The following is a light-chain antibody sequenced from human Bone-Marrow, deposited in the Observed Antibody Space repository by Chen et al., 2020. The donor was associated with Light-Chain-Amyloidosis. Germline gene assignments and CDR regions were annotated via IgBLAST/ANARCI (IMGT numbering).Light chain of an antibody. Sequence: DIVLPPSPGPLSLSPGEGDNLPCRASQTISSNYLTWYQQKFGQAPRPLIYGSSSRATGIPDRFTGSGSGTDFTLTINRLEPEDFAMYYCQQYGTSPLTFGGGTKVEIK. CDR1: QTISSNY. CDR3: QQYGTSPLT. J-gene: IGKJ4*01. V-gene: IGKV3-20*01. CDR2: GSS.